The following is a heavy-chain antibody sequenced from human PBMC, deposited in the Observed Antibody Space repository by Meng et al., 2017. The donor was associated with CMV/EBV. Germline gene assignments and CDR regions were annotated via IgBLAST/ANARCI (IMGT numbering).Heavy chain of an antibody. CDR2: ISAYNGNT. D-gene: IGHD1-1*01. J-gene: IGHJ4*02. Sequence: ASVKVSCKTSGYTFSNFGIAWVRQAPGQGLEWMGWISAYNGNTNYAQKLQGRVTMTTDTSTSTAYMELRSLRSDDTAVYYCARDYQLERRSDDYWGQGTLVTVSS. V-gene: IGHV1-18*01. CDR1: GYTFSNFG. CDR3: ARDYQLERRSDDY.